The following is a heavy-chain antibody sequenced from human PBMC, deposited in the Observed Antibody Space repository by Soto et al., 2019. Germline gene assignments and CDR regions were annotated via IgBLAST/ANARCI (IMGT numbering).Heavy chain of an antibody. CDR2: ISAYNGNT. J-gene: IGHJ4*02. CDR3: ARDSSSWLSDY. V-gene: IGHV1-18*01. D-gene: IGHD6-13*01. Sequence: ASVKVSCKASGYTFTSYGISWVQQAHGQGLEWMGWISAYNGNTNYAQKLQGRVTMTTDTSTSTAYMELRSLRSDDTAVYYCARDSSSWLSDYWGQGTLVTVSS. CDR1: GYTFTSYG.